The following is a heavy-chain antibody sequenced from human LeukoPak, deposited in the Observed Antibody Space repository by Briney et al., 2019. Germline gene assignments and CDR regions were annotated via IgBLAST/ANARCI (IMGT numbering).Heavy chain of an antibody. J-gene: IGHJ4*02. CDR2: ISGSGGST. V-gene: IGHV3-23*01. Sequence: GGSLRLSCAASGFTFRNYGMHCLRQAPGKGLEWVSAISGSGGSTYYADSVKGRFTISRDNSKNTLYLQMNSLRAEDTAVYYCAKLVGYDSSGNYFDYWGQGTLVTVSS. D-gene: IGHD3-22*01. CDR3: AKLVGYDSSGNYFDY. CDR1: GFTFRNYG.